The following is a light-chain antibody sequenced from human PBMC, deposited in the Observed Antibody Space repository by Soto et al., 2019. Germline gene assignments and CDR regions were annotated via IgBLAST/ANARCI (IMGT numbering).Light chain of an antibody. CDR1: QSISSW. CDR3: QQYNSYPRT. J-gene: IGKJ1*01. CDR2: DAS. Sequence: DIQMTQSPSTLSASVGDRVTITCRASQSISSWVAWYQQKPGKAPNLLIYDASSLESGVPSRFSGSGSGTEFTLTIGSLQPDGFASYYCQQYNSYPRTFGQETKVEIK. V-gene: IGKV1-5*01.